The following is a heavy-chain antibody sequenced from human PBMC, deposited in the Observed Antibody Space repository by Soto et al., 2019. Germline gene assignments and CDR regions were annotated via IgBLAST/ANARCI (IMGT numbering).Heavy chain of an antibody. Sequence: SETLSLTCTVSGGSISSYYWSWIRQPAGKGLEWIGRIYTSGSTNYNPSLKSRVTMSVDTSKNQFSLKLSSVTAADTAVYYCARDPYYYGSGSYLFDPWGQGTLVTVSS. J-gene: IGHJ5*02. CDR3: ARDPYYYGSGSYLFDP. CDR2: IYTSGST. CDR1: GGSISSYY. D-gene: IGHD3-10*01. V-gene: IGHV4-4*07.